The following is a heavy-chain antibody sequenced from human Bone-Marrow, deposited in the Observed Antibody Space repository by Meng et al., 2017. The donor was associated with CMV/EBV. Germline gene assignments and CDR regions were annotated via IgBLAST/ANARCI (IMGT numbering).Heavy chain of an antibody. CDR1: GFTFSSYW. CDR2: INSDGSST. D-gene: IGHD3-22*01. V-gene: IGHV3-74*01. J-gene: IGHJ4*02. CDR3: ARAFDTSGYYRYFDY. Sequence: GGSLRLSCAASGFTFSSYWMHWVRQAPGKGLVWVSRINSDGSSTSYADSVKGRFTISRDNAKNTLYLQMNSLRAEDTAIYYCARAFDTSGYYRYFDYWGQGILVTVSS.